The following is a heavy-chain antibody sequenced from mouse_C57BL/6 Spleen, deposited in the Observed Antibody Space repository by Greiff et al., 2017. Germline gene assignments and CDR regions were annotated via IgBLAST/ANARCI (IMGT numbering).Heavy chain of an antibody. CDR1: GFTFSDYG. Sequence: DVQLVESGGGLVKPGGSLTLSCAASGFTFSDYGMHWVRQAPEKGLEWVAYISSGSSTIYYADTVKGRFTISRDNAKNTLFLQMTSLRSEDTAMYYCARRELRGAMDYWGQGTSVTVSS. CDR2: ISSGSSTI. CDR3: ARRELRGAMDY. V-gene: IGHV5-17*01. D-gene: IGHD6-1*01. J-gene: IGHJ4*01.